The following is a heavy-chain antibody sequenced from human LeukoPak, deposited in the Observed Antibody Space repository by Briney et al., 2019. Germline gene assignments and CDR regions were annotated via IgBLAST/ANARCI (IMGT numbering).Heavy chain of an antibody. J-gene: IGHJ3*02. CDR3: ARDPGSYYDILTGYGAFDI. CDR1: GFTFSSYS. Sequence: GGSLRLSCAASGFTFSSYSMNWVRQAPGKGLEWVSSISSSSYIYYADSVKGRFTISRDNAKNSLYLQMNSLRAEDTAVYYCARDPGSYYDILTGYGAFDIWGQGTMVTVS. D-gene: IGHD3-9*01. CDR2: ISSSSYI. V-gene: IGHV3-21*01.